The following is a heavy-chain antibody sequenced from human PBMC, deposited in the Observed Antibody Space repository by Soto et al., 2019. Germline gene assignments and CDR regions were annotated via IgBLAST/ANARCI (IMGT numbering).Heavy chain of an antibody. J-gene: IGHJ6*02. D-gene: IGHD5-18*01. V-gene: IGHV4-61*01. CDR1: GGSVSSGSYY. CDR2: IYYSGST. CDR3: ARDRPNRGYSYGPYGMDV. Sequence: SETLSLTCTVSGGSVSSGSYYWSWIRQPPGKGLEWIGYIYYSGSTNHNPSLKSRVTISVDTSKNQFSLKLSSVTAADTAVYYCARDRPNRGYSYGPYGMDVWGQGTTVTVSS.